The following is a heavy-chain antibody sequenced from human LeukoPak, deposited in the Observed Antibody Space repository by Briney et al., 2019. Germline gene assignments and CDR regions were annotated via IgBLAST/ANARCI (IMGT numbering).Heavy chain of an antibody. V-gene: IGHV3-23*01. CDR1: GFTFSNYA. Sequence: GGSLRLSCAASGFTFSNYAMTWVRQAPGKGLEWVSAISGSGGNTYYADSVKGRFTISRDNSKNTLYLQMNSLRAEDTAVYYCAKTYSGYGYYFDYWGQGVLVTVSS. D-gene: IGHD5-12*01. CDR3: AKTYSGYGYYFDY. CDR2: ISGSGGNT. J-gene: IGHJ4*02.